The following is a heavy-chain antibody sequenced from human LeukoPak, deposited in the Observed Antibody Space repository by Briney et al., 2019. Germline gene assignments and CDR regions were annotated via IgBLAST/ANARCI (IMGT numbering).Heavy chain of an antibody. J-gene: IGHJ3*02. Sequence: GGSLRLSCTASGFTFGDYAMSWVRQAPGKGLEWVGFIRSKAYGRTTEYAASVKGRFTISRDDSKSIAYLQMNSLKTEDTAVYYCTREEGSSMGHDAFDIWGQGTMVTVSS. CDR3: TREEGSSMGHDAFDI. CDR2: IRSKAYGRTT. V-gene: IGHV3-49*04. D-gene: IGHD6-6*01. CDR1: GFTFGDYA.